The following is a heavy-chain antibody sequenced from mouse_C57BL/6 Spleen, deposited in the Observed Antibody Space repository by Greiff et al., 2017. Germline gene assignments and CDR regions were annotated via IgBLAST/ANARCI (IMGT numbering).Heavy chain of an antibody. CDR1: GFSLTSYG. V-gene: IGHV2-6-1*01. D-gene: IGHD1-1*02. Sequence: QVQLKQSGPGLVAPSQSLSITCTVSGFSLTSYGVHWVRQPPGKGLEWLVVIWSDGSTTYNSALKSRLSISKDNSKSQVFLKMNSLQTDDTAMYYCARHGGGSRDYYAMDYWGQGTSVTVSS. CDR3: ARHGGGSRDYYAMDY. J-gene: IGHJ4*01. CDR2: IWSDGST.